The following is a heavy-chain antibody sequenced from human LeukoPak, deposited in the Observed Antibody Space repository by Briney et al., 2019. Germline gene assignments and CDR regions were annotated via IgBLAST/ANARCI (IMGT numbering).Heavy chain of an antibody. CDR1: GITFSNYG. CDR3: AKGGWLEY. D-gene: IGHD6-19*01. J-gene: IGHJ4*02. V-gene: IGHV3-30*18. Sequence: PGRSLRLSCAASGITFSNYGLHWVRQAPGKGLEWVAVISYDGDNKYYADSVKGRFTSSRDNSKNTLYLQMNSLRAEDTAVYYCAKGGWLEYWGQGTLVTVSS. CDR2: ISYDGDNK.